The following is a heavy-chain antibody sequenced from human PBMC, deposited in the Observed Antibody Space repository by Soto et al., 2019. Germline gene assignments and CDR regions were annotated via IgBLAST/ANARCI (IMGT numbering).Heavy chain of an antibody. CDR3: ARGGSKGFGELLFDY. CDR2: INHSGST. D-gene: IGHD3-10*01. CDR1: GGSFSGYY. Sequence: ASETLSLTCAVYGGSFSGYYWSWIRQPPGKGLEWIGEINHSGSTNYNPSLKSRVTISVDTSKNQFSLKMSSVTAADTALYYCARGGSKGFGELLFDYWGQGTLVTVSS. J-gene: IGHJ4*02. V-gene: IGHV4-34*01.